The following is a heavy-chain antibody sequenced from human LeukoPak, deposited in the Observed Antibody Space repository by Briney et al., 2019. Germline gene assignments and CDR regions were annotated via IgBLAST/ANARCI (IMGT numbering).Heavy chain of an antibody. D-gene: IGHD1-7*01. Sequence: PSETLSPTCTVSGGSISGFYWSWIRQPPGEGLEWIGFIYYTGSTYYIPSLKSRVTMSVDTSKNQFSLRLSSVNAADTAIYYCARFWNYSLEYWGQGALVTVSS. V-gene: IGHV4-59*01. J-gene: IGHJ4*02. CDR2: IYYTGST. CDR3: ARFWNYSLEY. CDR1: GGSISGFY.